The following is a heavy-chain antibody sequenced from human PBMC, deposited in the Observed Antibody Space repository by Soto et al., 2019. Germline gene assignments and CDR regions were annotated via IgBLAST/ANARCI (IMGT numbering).Heavy chain of an antibody. J-gene: IGHJ4*02. V-gene: IGHV2-5*02. CDR3: AHIVVAGLGYDFDY. CDR1: GFSLSSTRMA. D-gene: IGHD6-19*01. CDR2: IYWDDDK. Sequence: QITLKESGPTLVKPTQTLTLTCTFSGFSLSSTRMAVGWIRQTPGKTLEWLALIYWDDDKRYRPFLKSRLTITKDTSNNQVVLTMSNMDPVDTARYYCAHIVVAGLGYDFDYWGQGTLVTVSS.